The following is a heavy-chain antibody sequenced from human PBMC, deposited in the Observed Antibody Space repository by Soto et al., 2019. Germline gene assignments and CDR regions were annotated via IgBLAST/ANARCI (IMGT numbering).Heavy chain of an antibody. CDR1: GYTFTSYD. CDR3: ARVYYDILTGYYYYYMDV. Sequence: QVQLVQSGAEVKKPGASVKVSCKASGYTFTSYDINWVRQATGQGLEWMGWMNPNSGNTGYAQKFQGRVTVTRNTSISTAYMELSSLRSEDTAVYYCARVYYDILTGYYYYYMDVWGKGTTVTVSS. CDR2: MNPNSGNT. J-gene: IGHJ6*03. V-gene: IGHV1-8*01. D-gene: IGHD3-9*01.